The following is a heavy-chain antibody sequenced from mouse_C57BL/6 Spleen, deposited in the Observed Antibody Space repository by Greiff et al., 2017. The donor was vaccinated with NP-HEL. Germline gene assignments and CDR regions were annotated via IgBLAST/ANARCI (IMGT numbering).Heavy chain of an antibody. CDR3: AKEYDGSSPYAMDY. CDR1: GFSLTSYG. Sequence: QVQLQESGPGLVAPSQSLSITCTVSGFSLTSYGVSWVRQPPGKGLEWLGVIWGDGSTNYHSALISRLSISKDNSKSQVSLNLNSLRTDDTATDDCAKEYDGSSPYAMDYWGQGTSVTVSA. V-gene: IGHV2-3*01. J-gene: IGHJ4*01. CDR2: IWGDGST. D-gene: IGHD1-1*01.